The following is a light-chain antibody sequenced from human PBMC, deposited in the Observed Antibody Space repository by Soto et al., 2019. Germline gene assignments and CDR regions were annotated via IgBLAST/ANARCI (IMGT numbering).Light chain of an antibody. CDR1: QSISSW. Sequence: DIQMTQSPSTLSASVGDRVTITCRASQSISSWLAWYQQKPGKAPKLLIYDGSSLESGVPSRFSGSGSGTEFTLTISSPQPDDFATYYCQQYNSYPWTFGQGTKVEIK. CDR3: QQYNSYPWT. CDR2: DGS. J-gene: IGKJ1*01. V-gene: IGKV1-5*01.